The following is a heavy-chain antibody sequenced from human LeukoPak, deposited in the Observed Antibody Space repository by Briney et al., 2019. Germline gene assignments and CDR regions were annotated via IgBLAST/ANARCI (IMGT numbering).Heavy chain of an antibody. CDR1: GFTFSSYW. V-gene: IGHV3-7*01. J-gene: IGHJ6*02. Sequence: QSGGSLRLSCAASGFTFSSYWMSWVRQAPGKGLEWVANIKQDGSEKYYVDSVKGRFTISRDNAKNSLYLQMNSLRAEDTAVYYCARSSYSNYVLSYYYGMDVWGQGTTVTVSS. D-gene: IGHD4-11*01. CDR2: IKQDGSEK. CDR3: ARSSYSNYVLSYYYGMDV.